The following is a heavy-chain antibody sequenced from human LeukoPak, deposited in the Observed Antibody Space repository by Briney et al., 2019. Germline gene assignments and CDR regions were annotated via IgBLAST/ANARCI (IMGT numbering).Heavy chain of an antibody. V-gene: IGHV3-66*04. Sequence: GGSLRLSCAVSGFTVSSNYMSWVRQAPGKGLEWVSVIYSGGSTYYADSVKGRFTISRDNSKNTLYLQMNSLRAEDTAVYYCARPGGLVEYFQHWGQGTLVTVSS. J-gene: IGHJ1*01. CDR2: IYSGGST. CDR3: ARPGGLVEYFQH. CDR1: GFTVSSNY. D-gene: IGHD3/OR15-3a*01.